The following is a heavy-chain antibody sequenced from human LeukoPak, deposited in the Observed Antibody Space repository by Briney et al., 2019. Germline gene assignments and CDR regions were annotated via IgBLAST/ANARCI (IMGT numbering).Heavy chain of an antibody. CDR2: MSPKSGNT. Sequence: ASVKVSCKASGYTFTSYDIHWVRQATGQGLEWMGWMSPKSGNTAYAQKFRGRVTMTRNTSISTAYMELSSLRSEDTAVYFCARPYYSSGFFEGDWYFDLWGRGTLLTVSS. CDR3: ARPYYSSGFFEGDWYFDL. J-gene: IGHJ2*01. D-gene: IGHD6-19*01. V-gene: IGHV1-8*01. CDR1: GYTFTSYD.